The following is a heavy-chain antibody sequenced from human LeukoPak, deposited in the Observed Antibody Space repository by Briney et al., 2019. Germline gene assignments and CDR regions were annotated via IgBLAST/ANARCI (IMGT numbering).Heavy chain of an antibody. D-gene: IGHD6-19*01. V-gene: IGHV1-2*02. CDR1: GYTFTGYY. J-gene: IGHJ4*02. CDR2: INPNSGGT. CDR3: ARIRAVAGRELGY. Sequence: GASVKVSCKASGYTFTGYYMHWVQQAPGQGLEWMGWINPNSGGTNYAQKFQGRVTMTRDTSISTAYMELSRLRSDDTAVYYCARIRAVAGRELGYWGQGTLVTVSS.